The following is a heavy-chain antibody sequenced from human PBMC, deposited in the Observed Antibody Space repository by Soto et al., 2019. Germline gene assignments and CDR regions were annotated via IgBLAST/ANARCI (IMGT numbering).Heavy chain of an antibody. J-gene: IGHJ4*02. D-gene: IGHD4-17*01. CDR3: ARHEYGDHFDL. CDR2: ISYSAST. CDR1: GASISSYY. V-gene: IGHV4-59*08. Sequence: QVQLQESGPGLVKPSETLSLTCSVSGASISSYYWSWIRQPPGKGLEWIGYISYSASTNYNPSLKTRVTISVDSSQNQFSLKLTYVTAADTAVYYCARHEYGDHFDLWGQGTLVTVSS.